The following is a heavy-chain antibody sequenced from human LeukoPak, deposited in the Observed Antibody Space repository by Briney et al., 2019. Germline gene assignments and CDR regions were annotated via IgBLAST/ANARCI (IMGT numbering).Heavy chain of an antibody. D-gene: IGHD2-2*01. Sequence: SETLSLTCTVSGGSVSSGRDYWSWIRQPPGKGLEWIGYIYHSGSTYYNPSLKSRVTISVDRSKNQFSLKLSSVTAADTAVYYCARAPVGYCSSTSCFKPNWYFDLWGRGTLVTVSS. J-gene: IGHJ2*01. CDR1: GGSVSSGRDY. CDR2: IYHSGST. V-gene: IGHV4-30-2*01. CDR3: ARAPVGYCSSTSCFKPNWYFDL.